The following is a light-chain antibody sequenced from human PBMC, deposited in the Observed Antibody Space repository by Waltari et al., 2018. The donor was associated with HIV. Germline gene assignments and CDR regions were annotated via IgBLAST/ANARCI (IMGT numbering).Light chain of an antibody. V-gene: IGLV2-8*01. Sequence: QSALTQPPSASGSPGQSVTISCTGTSSDVGGYNYVSWYQQHPGKAPKLMIYEVSKRPSGVPALFSGSKAGNTAALTVSGLQAEDEADYYCNADAGSNNWVFGGGTKLTVL. CDR3: NADAGSNNWV. CDR2: EVS. CDR1: SSDVGGYNY. J-gene: IGLJ3*02.